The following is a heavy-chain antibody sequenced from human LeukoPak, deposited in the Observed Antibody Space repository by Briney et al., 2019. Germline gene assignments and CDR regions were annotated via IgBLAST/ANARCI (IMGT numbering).Heavy chain of an antibody. V-gene: IGHV3-23*01. Sequence: PGGSLRLSCAASGFTFSSYAMSWVRQAPGKGLEWVSAISGSGGSTYYADSVKGRFTISRDNSKNTLYLQMNSLRAEGTAVYYCARQIQLWSRPFDYWGQGTLVTVSS. CDR1: GFTFSSYA. CDR2: ISGSGGST. J-gene: IGHJ4*02. D-gene: IGHD5-18*01. CDR3: ARQIQLWSRPFDY.